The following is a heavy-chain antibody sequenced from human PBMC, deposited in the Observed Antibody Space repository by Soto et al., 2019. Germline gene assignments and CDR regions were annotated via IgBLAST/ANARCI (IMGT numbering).Heavy chain of an antibody. V-gene: IGHV1-2*04. J-gene: IGHJ3*02. Sequence: ASVKVSCKASGYTLTGYYMHWVRQAPGQGLEWMGWINPNSGGTNYAQKFQGWVTMTRDTSISTAYMELSRLRSDDTAVYYCARAQLGYCSSTSCPGGAFDIWGQGTMVTVSS. CDR1: GYTLTGYY. D-gene: IGHD2-2*01. CDR2: INPNSGGT. CDR3: ARAQLGYCSSTSCPGGAFDI.